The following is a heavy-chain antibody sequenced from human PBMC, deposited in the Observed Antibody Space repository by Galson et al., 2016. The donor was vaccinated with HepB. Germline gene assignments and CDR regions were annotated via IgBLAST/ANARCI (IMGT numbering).Heavy chain of an antibody. CDR1: GFTLSSHD. V-gene: IGHV3-13*04. CDR2: IGIGGDT. Sequence: SLRLSCAASGFTLSSHDMHWVRQATGHGLEWVAAIGIGGDTFYGGSVKGRFTIFRESAQNSLYLQMNSLRPGDTAPYYCAREADCSGTNCYDAMDVWGQGTTVTVSS. CDR3: AREADCSGTNCYDAMDV. D-gene: IGHD2-2*01. J-gene: IGHJ6*02.